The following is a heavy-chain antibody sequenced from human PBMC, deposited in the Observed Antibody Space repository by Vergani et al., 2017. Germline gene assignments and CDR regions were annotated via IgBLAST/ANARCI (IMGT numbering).Heavy chain of an antibody. J-gene: IGHJ6*03. CDR3: VKDMYSSPYYHYMDV. CDR1: GFTFNDYA. Sequence: EVQLVESGGGLVQPGRSLRLSCAASGFTFNDYAMHWVRQAPGKGLEWVSSINWNSGNVGYADSVKGRFTISRDNAKNSLFLQMNSLTTEDTALYYCVKDMYSSPYYHYMDVWGKGTTVTVSS. D-gene: IGHD6-13*01. CDR2: INWNSGNV. V-gene: IGHV3-9*01.